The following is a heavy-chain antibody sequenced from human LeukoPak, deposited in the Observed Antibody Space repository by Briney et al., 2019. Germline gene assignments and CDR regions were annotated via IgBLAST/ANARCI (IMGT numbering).Heavy chain of an antibody. CDR2: IGGRDSGT. Sequence: GRSLRLSCAASGFIFSNYAMSWVRQAPGKGLEWVSAIGGRDSGTYYADSVRGRFTVSRDDPKNTLYLQMNTLRAEDTAVYYCAKWGDYDILTGYYDSDYWGQGTLVTVSS. V-gene: IGHV3-23*01. CDR3: AKWGDYDILTGYYDSDY. CDR1: GFIFSNYA. J-gene: IGHJ4*02. D-gene: IGHD3-9*01.